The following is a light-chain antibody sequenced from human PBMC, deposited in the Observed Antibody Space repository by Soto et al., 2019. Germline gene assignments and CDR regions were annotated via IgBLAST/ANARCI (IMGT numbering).Light chain of an antibody. CDR3: QQYGSSPRT. J-gene: IGKJ2*01. V-gene: IGKV3-20*01. CDR1: QSVSNNY. Sequence: EIVLTQSPGTLALSPGERATLSCRASQSVSNNYLAWYQQKAGQSPRLLIFGASRRATGIPDRFSGTGSGTDFTLPVSRLEHEDFAVYFCQQYGSSPRTFGQGTKLEIK. CDR2: GAS.